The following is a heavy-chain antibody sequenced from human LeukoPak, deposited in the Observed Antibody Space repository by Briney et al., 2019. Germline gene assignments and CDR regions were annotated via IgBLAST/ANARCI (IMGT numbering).Heavy chain of an antibody. D-gene: IGHD6-19*01. Sequence: GGSLRLSCAASGFTFSNYWMSWVRQAPGKGQEWVANIKQDGSEKYYVDSVKGRFTISRDNAKNSLYPQMNSLRAEDTAVYYCARQWLVPVNFDYWGQRTLVTVSS. CDR1: GFTFSNYW. CDR2: IKQDGSEK. J-gene: IGHJ4*02. V-gene: IGHV3-7*01. CDR3: ARQWLVPVNFDY.